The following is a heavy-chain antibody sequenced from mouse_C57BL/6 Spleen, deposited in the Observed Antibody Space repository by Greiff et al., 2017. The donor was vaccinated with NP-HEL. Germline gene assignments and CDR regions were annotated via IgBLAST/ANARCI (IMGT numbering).Heavy chain of an antibody. CDR2: INPSSGYT. CDR1: GYTFTSYW. D-gene: IGHD1-1*02. Sequence: QVQLQQPGAELAKPGASVKLSCKASGYTFTSYWMHWVKQRPGQGLEWIGYINPSSGYTKYNQKFKDKATLTADKSSSTAYMQLSSLTYEDSAVYYCARSGSWAFYAMDYWGQGTSVTVSS. J-gene: IGHJ4*01. V-gene: IGHV1-7*01. CDR3: ARSGSWAFYAMDY.